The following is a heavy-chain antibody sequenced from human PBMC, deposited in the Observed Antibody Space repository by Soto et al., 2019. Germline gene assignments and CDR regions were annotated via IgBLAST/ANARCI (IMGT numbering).Heavy chain of an antibody. CDR1: GDSINSNYC. Sequence: QVQLQESGPGLVRPSGTLSLTCAVSGDSINSNYCWTWVRQPPGKGLEWIAEIYYSGGTSYNPSLNSRVTIAKDKSKNQFSLNLTSVTAADTAMYYCARDTGWGLGYWGQGTLVTVSS. D-gene: IGHD6-19*01. V-gene: IGHV4-4*02. CDR3: ARDTGWGLGY. J-gene: IGHJ4*02. CDR2: IYYSGGT.